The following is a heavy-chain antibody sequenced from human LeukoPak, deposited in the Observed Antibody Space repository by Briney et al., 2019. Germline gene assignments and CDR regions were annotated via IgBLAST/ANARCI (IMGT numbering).Heavy chain of an antibody. Sequence: GRSLRLSCAASGFTFSSYAMHWVRQAPGKGLEWVAVISYDGSNKYYADSVKGRFTISRDNSKNTLYLQMNSLRAEDTAVYYCARDTIIAAAGTISYYYYYMDVWAKGPRSPSP. J-gene: IGHJ6*03. CDR3: ARDTIIAAAGTISYYYYYMDV. CDR2: ISYDGSNK. D-gene: IGHD6-13*01. V-gene: IGHV3-30*04. CDR1: GFTFSSYA.